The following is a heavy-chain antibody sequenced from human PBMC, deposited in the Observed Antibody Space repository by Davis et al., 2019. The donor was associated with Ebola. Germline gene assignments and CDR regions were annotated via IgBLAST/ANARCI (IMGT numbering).Heavy chain of an antibody. V-gene: IGHV1-18*01. Sequence: ASVKVSCKASGYTFISYGISWVRQAPGQGLEWMGWISAYNGNTNYAQKFQGRVTMTTDTSTRTAYMELRSLRSDDTAVYYRARSREGSGFDYWGQGTLVTVSS. CDR3: ARSREGSGFDY. CDR2: ISAYNGNT. CDR1: GYTFISYG. D-gene: IGHD6-25*01. J-gene: IGHJ4*02.